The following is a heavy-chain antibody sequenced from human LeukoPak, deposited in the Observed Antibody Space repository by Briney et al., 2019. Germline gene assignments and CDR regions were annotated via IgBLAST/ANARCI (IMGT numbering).Heavy chain of an antibody. CDR2: MYYSGTA. Sequence: SETLSLTCTVSGGSISSYYWGWIRQPPGKGLEWIGSMYYSGTAHYNPSFKSRVTIFVDTPKNQFSLRLRSVTAADTAIYHCARHRAYGDYTYNWFDPWGQGTLVTVSS. CDR1: GGSISSYY. V-gene: IGHV4-39*01. J-gene: IGHJ5*02. D-gene: IGHD4-17*01. CDR3: ARHRAYGDYTYNWFDP.